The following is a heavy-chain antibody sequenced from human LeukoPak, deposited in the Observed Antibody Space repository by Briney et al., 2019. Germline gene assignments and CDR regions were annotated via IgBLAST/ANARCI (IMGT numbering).Heavy chain of an antibody. Sequence: GGSLRLSCAASGFNFSNYDMSWVRQAPGKGLEWVSAISNSGGYTFYADSVKGRFTISRDNSKNTLYLQMTSLRAEDTAVYYCAKYMFRNYYETSDYRDYWGQGTLATVSS. V-gene: IGHV3-23*01. CDR3: AKYMFRNYYETSDYRDY. J-gene: IGHJ4*02. CDR2: ISNSGGYT. CDR1: GFNFSNYD. D-gene: IGHD3-22*01.